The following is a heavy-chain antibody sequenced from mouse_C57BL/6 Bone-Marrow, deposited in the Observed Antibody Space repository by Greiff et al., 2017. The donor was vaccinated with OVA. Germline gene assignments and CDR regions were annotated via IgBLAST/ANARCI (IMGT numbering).Heavy chain of an antibody. CDR3: AKKRGYYGSSYDWYFDV. J-gene: IGHJ1*03. V-gene: IGHV2-5*01. CDR2: IWRGGST. CDR1: GFSLTSYG. Sequence: QVQLKESGPGLVQPSQSLSITCTVSGFSLTSYGVHWVRQSPGKGLEWLGVIWRGGSTDYNAAFMSRLSITKDNSKSQVFFKMNSLQADDTAIYYCAKKRGYYGSSYDWYFDVWGTGTTVTVSS. D-gene: IGHD1-1*01.